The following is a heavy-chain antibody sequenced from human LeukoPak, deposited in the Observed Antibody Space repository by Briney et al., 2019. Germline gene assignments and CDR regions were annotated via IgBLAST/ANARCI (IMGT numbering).Heavy chain of an antibody. D-gene: IGHD4-11*01. CDR2: ISGSGGST. V-gene: IGHV3-23*01. CDR3: AKAKSYYSNYDY. J-gene: IGHJ4*02. CDR1: GFTFSSYA. Sequence: GGSLRLSCAASGFTFSSYAMSWVRQAPGKGLEWVSAISGSGGSTYYADSVKGRFTISRDNSKNTLYLQVNSLRAEDTAVYYCAKAKSYYSNYDYWGQGTLVTVSS.